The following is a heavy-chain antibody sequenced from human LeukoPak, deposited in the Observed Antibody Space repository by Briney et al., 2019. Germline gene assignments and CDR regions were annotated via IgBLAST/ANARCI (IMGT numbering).Heavy chain of an antibody. CDR2: MNPNSGNT. CDR1: GYTFTSYD. J-gene: IGHJ4*02. Sequence: ASVKVSCKASGYTFTSYDINWVRQATGQGLEWMGWMNPNSGNTGYAQKFQGRVTMTRNTSISTAYMELSSLRSEDAAVYYCASSGSGSYWTHYYWGQGTLVTVSS. D-gene: IGHD3-10*01. CDR3: ASSGSGSYWTHYY. V-gene: IGHV1-8*01.